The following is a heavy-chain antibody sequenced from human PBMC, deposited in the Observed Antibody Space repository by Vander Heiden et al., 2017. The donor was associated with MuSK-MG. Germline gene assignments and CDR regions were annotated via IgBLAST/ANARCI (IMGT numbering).Heavy chain of an antibody. D-gene: IGHD2-15*01. J-gene: IGHJ4*02. CDR3: PERGQVGGGSCYSVS. CDR1: GFTFSSYA. V-gene: IGHV3-30-3*01. Sequence: QVQLVESGGGVVQPGRSLRLSCAASGFTFSSYAMHCVRQARGKGLEWVAFISYDGSNKYYADSVEGRFTISRDNSKNTLYLQRNSRRAEDTAVERPPERGQVGGGSCYSVSWCQGPLV. CDR2: ISYDGSNK.